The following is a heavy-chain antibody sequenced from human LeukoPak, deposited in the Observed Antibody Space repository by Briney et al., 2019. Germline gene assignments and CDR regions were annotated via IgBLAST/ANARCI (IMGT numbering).Heavy chain of an antibody. CDR3: ARDQEGFDY. J-gene: IGHJ4*02. CDR2: FDPEDGET. Sequence: ASVKVSCKVSGYTLTELSMHWVRRAPGKGLEWMGGFDPEDGETSYAQKFQGRVTVTRDTSTSTVHMELSGLRSEDTAVYYCARDQEGFDYWGQGTLVTVSS. CDR1: GYTLTELS. V-gene: IGHV1-24*01.